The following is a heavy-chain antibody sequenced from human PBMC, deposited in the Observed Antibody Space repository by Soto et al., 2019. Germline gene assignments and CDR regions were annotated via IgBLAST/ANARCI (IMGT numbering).Heavy chain of an antibody. V-gene: IGHV3-9*01. J-gene: IGHJ6*03. D-gene: IGHD3-3*01. CDR3: AKGNYDFWSGYVPLGYYYMDV. Sequence: GGSLRLSCPASRFTFDDYAMHWVQQAPGKGLEWVSGISWNSGSIGYADSVKGRFTISRDNAKNSLYLQMNSLRAEDTALYYCAKGNYDFWSGYVPLGYYYMDVWGKGTTVTVSS. CDR1: RFTFDDYA. CDR2: ISWNSGSI.